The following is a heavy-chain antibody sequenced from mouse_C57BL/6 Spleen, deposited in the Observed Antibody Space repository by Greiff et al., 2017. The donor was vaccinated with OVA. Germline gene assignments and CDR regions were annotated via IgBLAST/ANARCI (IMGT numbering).Heavy chain of an antibody. CDR1: GYTFTDYE. D-gene: IGHD1-1*01. Sequence: QVQLQQSGAELVRPGASVTLSCKASGYTFTDYEMHWVKQTPVHGLEWIGAIDPETGGTAYNQKFKGKAILTADKSSSTAYMELRSLTSEDSAVYYCTRGSLRPWFAYWGQGTLVTVSA. CDR3: TRGSLRPWFAY. J-gene: IGHJ3*01. CDR2: IDPETGGT. V-gene: IGHV1-15*01.